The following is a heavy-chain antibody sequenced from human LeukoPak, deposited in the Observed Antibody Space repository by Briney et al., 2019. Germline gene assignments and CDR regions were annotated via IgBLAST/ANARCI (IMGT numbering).Heavy chain of an antibody. CDR3: VKRTVAGQFDY. V-gene: IGHV3-23*01. J-gene: IGHJ4*02. CDR2: IDGSGANT. Sequence: PGASLRLSCAASGFTFSSYAMSWVRQAPGKELDWVSAIDGSGANTFYADSVKGRFTISIDNSKNTLYLQMNSLRAEDTALYFCVKRTVAGQFDYWGQGTLVTVSS. D-gene: IGHD6-19*01. CDR1: GFTFSSYA.